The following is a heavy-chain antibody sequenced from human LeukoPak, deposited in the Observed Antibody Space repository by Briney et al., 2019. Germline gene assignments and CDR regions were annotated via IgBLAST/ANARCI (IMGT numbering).Heavy chain of an antibody. V-gene: IGHV3-23*01. CDR3: ASTCSSTSCYTFDY. CDR1: GFTFSSYA. D-gene: IGHD2-2*02. J-gene: IGHJ4*02. Sequence: PGGSLRLSCAASGFTFSSYAMSGVRQAPGKGLEWVSAISGSGGSTYYADSVKGRFTISRDNSKNTLYLQMNSLRAEDTAVYYCASTCSSTSCYTFDYWGREPWSPSPQ. CDR2: ISGSGGST.